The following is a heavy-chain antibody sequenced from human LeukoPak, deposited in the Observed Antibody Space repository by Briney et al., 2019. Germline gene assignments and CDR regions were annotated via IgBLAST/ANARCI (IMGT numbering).Heavy chain of an antibody. CDR2: ISSSSNNI. CDR1: GFTFSSYS. D-gene: IGHD4-23*01. CDR3: VYGGGYFQH. Sequence: GGSLRLSCAASGFTFSSYSMDWVRQAPGKGLEWVSSISSSSNNIYYADSEKGRFTISRDNGKNSLYLLMNSLRAEDTAVYYCVYGGGYFQHWGQGTLVTVSS. V-gene: IGHV3-21*01. J-gene: IGHJ1*01.